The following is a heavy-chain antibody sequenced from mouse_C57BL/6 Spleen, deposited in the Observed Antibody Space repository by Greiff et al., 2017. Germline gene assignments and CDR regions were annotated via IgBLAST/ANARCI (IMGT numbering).Heavy chain of an antibody. J-gene: IGHJ1*03. Sequence: VQLQQSGPELVKPGASVKISCKASGYAFSSSWMNWVKQRPGQGLEWIGRIYPGDGDTNYNGKFKGKATLTADKSSSTAYMQLSSLTSEDSAVDFCARSYYCSSYWYFYGWGTGTTVTVS. CDR1: GYAFSSSW. CDR2: IYPGDGDT. V-gene: IGHV1-82*01. CDR3: ARSYYCSSYWYFYG. D-gene: IGHD1-1*01.